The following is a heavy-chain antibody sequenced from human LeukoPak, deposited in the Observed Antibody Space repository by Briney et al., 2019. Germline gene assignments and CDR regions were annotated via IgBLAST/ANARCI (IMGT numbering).Heavy chain of an antibody. Sequence: GGSLRLSCAASGFTFSSYSMNWVRQAPGKGLEWVANIKQDGSEKYYVDSVKGRFTISRDNAKNSLYLQMNSLRAEDTAVYYCARFDYGDVADYWGQGTLVTVSS. CDR3: ARFDYGDVADY. V-gene: IGHV3-7*01. D-gene: IGHD4-17*01. CDR2: IKQDGSEK. J-gene: IGHJ4*02. CDR1: GFTFSSYS.